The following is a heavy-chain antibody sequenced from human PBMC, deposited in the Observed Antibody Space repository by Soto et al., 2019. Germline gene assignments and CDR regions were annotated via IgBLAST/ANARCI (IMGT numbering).Heavy chain of an antibody. CDR3: ARDLVNLSGTYYYYYGLDV. J-gene: IGHJ6*02. CDR2: ISFGGAT. V-gene: IGHV4-31*03. D-gene: IGHD3-10*01. CDR1: GGSISSAGSY. Sequence: PSETLSLTCSVSGGSISSAGSYWTWIRQHPGKDLEWIGYISFGGATYYNPSLKSRVTISVDTSKNQFSLNLSSVTAADTAVYYCARDLVNLSGTYYYYYGLDVWGQGTTVTVSS.